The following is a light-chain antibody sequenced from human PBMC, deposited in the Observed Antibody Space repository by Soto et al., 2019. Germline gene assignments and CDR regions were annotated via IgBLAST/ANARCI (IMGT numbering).Light chain of an antibody. V-gene: IGKV1-5*03. J-gene: IGKJ1*01. Sequence: DIQMTQSPSILSASVGDRVTITGRASQSIGSWVAWYQQKPGRAPNLLIHKASHLESGVPSRFSGSGSGTEFTLTISSLQTGDFATYYCQHYNSYPWTFGQGTKVDI. CDR1: QSIGSW. CDR3: QHYNSYPWT. CDR2: KAS.